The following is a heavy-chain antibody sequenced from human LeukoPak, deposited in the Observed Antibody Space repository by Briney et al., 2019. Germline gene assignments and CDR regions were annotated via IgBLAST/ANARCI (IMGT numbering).Heavy chain of an antibody. CDR2: IIPIFGTA. Sequence: ASVKVSCKASGGTFSSYAISWVRQAPGQGLEWMGGIIPIFGTANYAQKFQGRVTITADKSTSTAYMELRSLRSDDTAVYYCARDLLYGDYPNWFDPWGQGTLVTVSS. CDR3: ARDLLYGDYPNWFDP. D-gene: IGHD4-17*01. J-gene: IGHJ5*02. CDR1: GGTFSSYA. V-gene: IGHV1-69*06.